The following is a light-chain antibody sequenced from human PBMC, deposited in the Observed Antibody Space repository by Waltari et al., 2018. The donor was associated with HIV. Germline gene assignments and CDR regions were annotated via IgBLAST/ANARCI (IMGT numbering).Light chain of an antibody. CDR2: DNN. CDR1: RSNIGSTY. V-gene: IGLV1-51*01. Sequence: QSVSTQPPSVSAAPAHKDTISCPASRSNIGSTYVSCYQQLPGTAPKFLIYDNNKRPSGIPDRFSGSKSGTSATLGITGLQTGDEADYYCATWDSSLSAVVFGGGTKLTVL. CDR3: ATWDSSLSAVV. J-gene: IGLJ2*01.